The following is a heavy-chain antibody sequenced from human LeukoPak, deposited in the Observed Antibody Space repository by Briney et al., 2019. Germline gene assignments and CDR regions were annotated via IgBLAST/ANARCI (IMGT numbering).Heavy chain of an antibody. V-gene: IGHV3-7*04. Sequence: GGSLRLSCEASGFTLSDHWMTWVRQAPGKGLEWVAYIKQDGSEKYYVDSVKGRFTISRDNSKSSLYLQMNSLRAQDTAVYYCARGGWSLDYWGQGTLVTVSS. CDR1: GFTLSDHW. J-gene: IGHJ4*02. CDR2: IKQDGSEK. CDR3: ARGGWSLDY. D-gene: IGHD6-19*01.